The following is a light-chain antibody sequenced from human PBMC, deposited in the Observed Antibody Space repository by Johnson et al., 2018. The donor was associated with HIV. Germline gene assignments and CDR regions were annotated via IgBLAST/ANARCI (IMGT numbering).Light chain of an antibody. CDR2: DNN. CDR3: GTWDNSLNVYV. Sequence: QSVLTQPASVSAASGQKVNISCSGSSSNIGNYYVSWYQHLPGTAPKLLIYDNNKRPSGIPDRFSGSKSGTSATLGIAGLQTRDEADYFCGTWDNSLNVYVFGTATKVTVL. CDR1: SSNIGNYY. V-gene: IGLV1-51*01. J-gene: IGLJ1*01.